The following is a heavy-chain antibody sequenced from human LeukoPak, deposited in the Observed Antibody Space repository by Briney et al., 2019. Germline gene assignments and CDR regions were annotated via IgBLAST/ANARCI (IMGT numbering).Heavy chain of an antibody. CDR2: IYYSGST. D-gene: IGHD6-13*01. CDR1: GGSISSYY. CDR3: ARGAAAGTH. J-gene: IGHJ4*02. V-gene: IGHV4-59*01. Sequence: SETLSLTCTGSGGSISSYYWSWIRQPPGKGLEWIGYIYYSGSTNYNPSLKSRVTISVDTSKNQFSLKLSSVTAADTAVYYCARGAAAGTHWGQGTLVTVSS.